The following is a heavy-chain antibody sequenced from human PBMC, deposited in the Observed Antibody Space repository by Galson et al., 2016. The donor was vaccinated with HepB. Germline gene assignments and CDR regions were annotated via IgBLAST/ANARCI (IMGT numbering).Heavy chain of an antibody. Sequence: SVKVSCKASGYNFSDYYIYWVRQAPGQGLEWMAWINPKSGGTNFAQKFQGWVTLTRDTSITTAYMELTNLKSDDTAVYYCAVDLHTVNYGLAYWGQGTPVTVSS. CDR3: AVDLHTVNYGLAY. V-gene: IGHV1-2*04. D-gene: IGHD3-10*01. CDR2: INPKSGGT. CDR1: GYNFSDYY. J-gene: IGHJ4*02.